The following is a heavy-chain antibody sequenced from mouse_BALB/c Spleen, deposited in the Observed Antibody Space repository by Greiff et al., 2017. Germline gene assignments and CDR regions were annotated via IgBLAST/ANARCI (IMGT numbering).Heavy chain of an antibody. CDR1: GYTFTSYN. CDR2: IYPGNGDT. D-gene: IGHD2-2*01. J-gene: IGHJ1*01. V-gene: IGHV1-12*01. CDR3: ARGYGYRYWYFDV. Sequence: LQQPGAELVKPGASVKMSCKASGYTFTSYNMHWVKQTPGQGLEWIGAIYPGNGDTSYNQKFKGKATLTADKSSSTAYMQLSSLTSEDSAVYYCARGYGYRYWYFDVWGAGTTVTVSS.